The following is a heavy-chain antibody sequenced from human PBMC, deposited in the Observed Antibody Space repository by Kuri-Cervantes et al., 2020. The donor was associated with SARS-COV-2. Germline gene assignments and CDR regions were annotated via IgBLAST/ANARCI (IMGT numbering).Heavy chain of an antibody. V-gene: IGHV3-23*01. Sequence: GESLKISCEASGFSFSNFAMNWVRQAPGKGLEWVSGISGSGETTYYADSVKGRFTISRDSPTITVSLQMNSLRGEDTAIYYCARDTIPIHILKTLYYLDYWGQGTLVTVSS. J-gene: IGHJ4*02. CDR1: GFSFSNFA. D-gene: IGHD5-18*01. CDR2: ISGSGETT. CDR3: ARDTIPIHILKTLYYLDY.